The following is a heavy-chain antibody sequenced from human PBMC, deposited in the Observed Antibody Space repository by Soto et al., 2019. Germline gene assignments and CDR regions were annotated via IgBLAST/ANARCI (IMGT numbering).Heavy chain of an antibody. V-gene: IGHV1-69*02. CDR1: GDTFNSYT. D-gene: IGHD3-10*01. Sequence: QVQLVQSGPEVKMPGSSVKVSCKASGDTFNSYTINWVRQAPGQGLQWMGRTIPILAMSNYALKFQGRVTFTADXXPTTADMELSRLRSDDTAVYYCAASYGSGSRAFDYWGQGTLVTVSS. J-gene: IGHJ4*02. CDR2: TIPILAMS. CDR3: AASYGSGSRAFDY.